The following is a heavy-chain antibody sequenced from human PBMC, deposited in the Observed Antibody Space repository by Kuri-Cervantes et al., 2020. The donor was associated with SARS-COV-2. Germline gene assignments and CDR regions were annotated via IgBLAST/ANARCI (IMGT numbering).Heavy chain of an antibody. Sequence: GESLKISCAASGFTFNDYYMSWIRQAPGKGLEWVSYISSTGNIIYYADSVKGRFTISRDNAKNSLYLQMSSLRAEDTAVYYCTRFGIGSTSWYFDYWGQGTLVTVSS. CDR2: ISSTGNII. CDR3: TRFGIGSTSWYFDY. J-gene: IGHJ4*02. D-gene: IGHD6-19*01. V-gene: IGHV3-11*01. CDR1: GFTFNDYY.